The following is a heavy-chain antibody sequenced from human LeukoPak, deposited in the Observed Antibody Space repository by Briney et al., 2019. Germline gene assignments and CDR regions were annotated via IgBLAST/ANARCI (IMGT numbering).Heavy chain of an antibody. Sequence: GGSLRLSCAASGFTFSSYDMHWVRQATGKGLEWVSAIGTAGDTYYPGSVKGRFTISRQNAKNSLCLQMNSLRAGDTAVYYCARGTRLGVVDYWGQGTLVTVSS. CDR1: GFTFSSYD. V-gene: IGHV3-13*01. J-gene: IGHJ4*02. CDR2: IGTAGDT. CDR3: ARGTRLGVVDY. D-gene: IGHD3-16*01.